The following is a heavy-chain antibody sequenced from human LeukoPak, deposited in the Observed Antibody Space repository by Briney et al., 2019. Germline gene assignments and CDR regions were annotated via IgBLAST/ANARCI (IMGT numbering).Heavy chain of an antibody. CDR2: INTYNGNT. J-gene: IGHJ4*02. D-gene: IGHD3-10*01. CDR1: GYTFTNYG. Sequence: ASVKVSFKASGYTFTNYGIGWLRQAPGQGLEWMGWINTYNGNTNYAQNVQGRVTMTTDTATSTAYMELRSLRSDDTAVYFCARVITMVRGVILPVSGFDYWGQGTLVTVSS. CDR3: ARVITMVRGVILPVSGFDY. V-gene: IGHV1-18*01.